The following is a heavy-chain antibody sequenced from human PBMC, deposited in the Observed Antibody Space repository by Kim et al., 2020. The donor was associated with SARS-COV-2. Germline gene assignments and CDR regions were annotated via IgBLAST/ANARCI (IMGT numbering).Heavy chain of an antibody. CDR1: GYTFTSYG. CDR2: ISAYNGNT. Sequence: ASVKVSCKASGYTFTSYGISWVRQAPGQGLEWMGWISAYNGNTNYAQKLQGRVTMTTDTSTSTAYMELRSLRSDDTAVYYCARDIPVMIGFGELLSYYYYYGMDVWGQGTTVTVSS. V-gene: IGHV1-18*01. CDR3: ARDIPVMIGFGELLSYYYYYGMDV. D-gene: IGHD3-10*01. J-gene: IGHJ6*02.